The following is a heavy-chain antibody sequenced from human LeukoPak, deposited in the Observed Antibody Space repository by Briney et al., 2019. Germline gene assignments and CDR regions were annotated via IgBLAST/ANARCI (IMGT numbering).Heavy chain of an antibody. CDR1: GGSFSGYY. V-gene: IGHV4-34*01. CDR3: ASGYDFPDIDAFDI. CDR2: INHSGST. J-gene: IGHJ3*02. Sequence: SETLSLTCAVYGGSFSGYYWSWLRQPPGKGLEWIGEINHSGSTNYNPSLKSRVTISVDTSKNQFSLKLSSVTAADTAVYYCASGYDFPDIDAFDIWGQGTMVTVSS. D-gene: IGHD3-3*01.